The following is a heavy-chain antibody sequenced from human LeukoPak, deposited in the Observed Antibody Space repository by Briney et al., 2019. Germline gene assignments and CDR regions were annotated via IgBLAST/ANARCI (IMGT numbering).Heavy chain of an antibody. CDR3: ARYGDYPFDY. CDR1: GGSISSSNW. D-gene: IGHD4-17*01. Sequence: TSETLSLTCAVSGGSISSSNWWSWVRQPPGKGLEWIGSIYYSGSTYYNPSLKSRVTISVDTSKNQFSLKLSSVTAADTAVYYCARYGDYPFDYWGQGTLVTVSS. CDR2: IYYSGST. J-gene: IGHJ4*02. V-gene: IGHV4-4*02.